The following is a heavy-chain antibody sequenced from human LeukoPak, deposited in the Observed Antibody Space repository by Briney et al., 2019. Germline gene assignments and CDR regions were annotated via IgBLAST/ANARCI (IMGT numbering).Heavy chain of an antibody. V-gene: IGHV1-69*04. Sequence: SVKVSCKASGGTFSSYAISWVRQAPGQGLEWMGRIIPILGIANYAQKFQGRVTITADKSTSTAYMELSSLRSEDTAVYYCARNVVVPAAPFDPWGRGTLVTVSS. D-gene: IGHD2-2*01. J-gene: IGHJ5*02. CDR1: GGTFSSYA. CDR2: IIPILGIA. CDR3: ARNVVVPAAPFDP.